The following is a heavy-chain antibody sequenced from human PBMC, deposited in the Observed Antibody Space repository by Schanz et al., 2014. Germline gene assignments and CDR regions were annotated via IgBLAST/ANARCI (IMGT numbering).Heavy chain of an antibody. CDR2: IYSGVST. D-gene: IGHD6-19*01. Sequence: EVRLVESGGGLVKPGGSLRLSCAASGFSFSTYGMTWVRQAPGKGLEWVSIIYSGVSTYYADSVKGRFTISRDNSKNTLYLQMNSLRAEDTAVYYCAKDVRPVANTVHFYYMDVWGQGTTVTVSS. CDR3: AKDVRPVANTVHFYYMDV. J-gene: IGHJ6*02. V-gene: IGHV3-66*01. CDR1: GFSFSTYG.